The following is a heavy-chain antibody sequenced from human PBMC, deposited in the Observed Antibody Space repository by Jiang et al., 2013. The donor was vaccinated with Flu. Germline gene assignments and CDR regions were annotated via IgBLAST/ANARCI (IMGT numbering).Heavy chain of an antibody. CDR3: AREGDANYLDY. CDR2: IWYDGTNK. CDR1: GFTFRSYG. D-gene: IGHD2-8*01. V-gene: IGHV3-33*01. Sequence: QLLESGGGVVQPGRSLRLSCAASGFTFRSYGIHWVRQAPGKGLEWVAVIWYDGTNKYYADSVKGRFTISRDNSKNTLYLQMNSLRAEDTAVYYCAREGDANYLDYWGQGNMVTVSS. J-gene: IGHJ4*02.